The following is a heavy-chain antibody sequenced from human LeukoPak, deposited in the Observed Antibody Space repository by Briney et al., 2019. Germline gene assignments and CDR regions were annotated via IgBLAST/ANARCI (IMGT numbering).Heavy chain of an antibody. CDR2: IYYSGST. CDR3: ARGRHLGYFDY. CDR1: GGSISSYY. V-gene: IGHV4-59*01. D-gene: IGHD3-10*01. Sequence: PSETLSLTCTVSGGSISSYYWSWIRQPPGKGLEWIGYIYYSGSTNYNPSLKSRVTISVDTSKNQFSLKLSSVTAADTAVYYCARGRHLGYFDYWGQGTLVTVSS. J-gene: IGHJ4*02.